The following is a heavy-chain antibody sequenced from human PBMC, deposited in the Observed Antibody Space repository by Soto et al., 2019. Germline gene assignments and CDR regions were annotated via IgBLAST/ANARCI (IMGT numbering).Heavy chain of an antibody. J-gene: IGHJ4*02. CDR1: GFTFSSYA. CDR2: ISYDGSNK. CDR3: VKDRFVNY. Sequence: GRSLRLSCAASGFTFSSYAMHWVRQAPGKGLEWVAVISYDGSNKYYADSVKGRFTIYRDNSKNTLYLQLNSLRVEDTAVYYCVKDRFVNYWGQGALVTVSS. D-gene: IGHD3-3*01. V-gene: IGHV3-30*14.